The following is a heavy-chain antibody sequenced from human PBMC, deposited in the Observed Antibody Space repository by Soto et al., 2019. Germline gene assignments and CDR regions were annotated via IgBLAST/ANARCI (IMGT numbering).Heavy chain of an antibody. CDR3: ARRYGAHVDC. V-gene: IGHV4-59*01. J-gene: IGHJ4*02. CDR2: IYYSGST. D-gene: IGHD1-20*01. CDR1: GGSISSYY. Sequence: QVQLQESGPGLVKPSETLSLTCTVSGGSISSYYWSWIRQPPGKGLEWIGYIYYSGSTNYNPTLQCRVTISAYTSKTPFTPKLRSGTAADTAVYYCARRYGAHVDCWGQGTLASVSS.